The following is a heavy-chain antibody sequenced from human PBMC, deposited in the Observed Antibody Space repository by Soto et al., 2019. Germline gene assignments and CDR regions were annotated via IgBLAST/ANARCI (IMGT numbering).Heavy chain of an antibody. CDR1: GDCICRWY. J-gene: IGHJ4*02. CDR3: ARHGTYYDNAGDY. Sequence: TSETLSLACRFGGDCICRWYWSLIRQPPGKGLEWIGYIYYRGSTNYNPSLKSRVTISVDTSKNQFSLNLSSVTAADTAVYYCARHGTYYDNAGDYWGQGTLVTVSS. CDR2: IYYRGST. V-gene: IGHV4-59*08. D-gene: IGHD3-22*01.